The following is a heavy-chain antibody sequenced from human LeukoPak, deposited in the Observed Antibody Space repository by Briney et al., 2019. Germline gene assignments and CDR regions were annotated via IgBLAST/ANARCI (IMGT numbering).Heavy chain of an antibody. CDR2: ISGNGGST. J-gene: IGHJ4*02. CDR3: AKDLAVAGV. CDR1: GFTLSSYT. D-gene: IGHD6-19*01. Sequence: GGSLRLSCAASGFTLSSYTMSWVRQAPGKGLACVSTISGNGGSTYYADSVKGRFTISRDNSKNTLYLQMNSLRADDTAVYYCAKDLAVAGVWGQGTLVTVSS. V-gene: IGHV3-23*01.